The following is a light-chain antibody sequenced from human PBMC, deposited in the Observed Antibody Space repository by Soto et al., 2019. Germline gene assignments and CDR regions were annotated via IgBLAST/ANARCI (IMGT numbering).Light chain of an antibody. CDR1: SSDVGGYHY. CDR3: SSYAGSNNLV. CDR2: EVT. Sequence: QSVLTQPPSASGSPGQSVTISCTGTSSDVGGYHYVSWYQHHPGKAPKLMIHEVTKRPSGVPDRFSGSKSGNTASLTVSGLHGEDEAYYYCSSYAGSNNLVFGGGTKLTVL. V-gene: IGLV2-8*01. J-gene: IGLJ2*01.